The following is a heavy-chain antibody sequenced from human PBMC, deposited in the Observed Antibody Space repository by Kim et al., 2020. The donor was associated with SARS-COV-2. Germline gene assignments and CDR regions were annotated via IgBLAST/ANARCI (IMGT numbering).Heavy chain of an antibody. Sequence: YSPPFQGQVTISADKSISTAYLQWSSLKASDTAMYYCARLSRVRGPNEYWGQGTLVTVSS. CDR3: ARLSRVRGPNEY. D-gene: IGHD3-10*01. V-gene: IGHV5-51*01. J-gene: IGHJ4*02.